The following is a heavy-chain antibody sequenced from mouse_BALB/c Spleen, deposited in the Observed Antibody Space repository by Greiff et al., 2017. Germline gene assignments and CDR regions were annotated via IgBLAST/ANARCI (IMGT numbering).Heavy chain of an antibody. D-gene: IGHD1-1*01. CDR1: GYSFTGYF. CDR2: INPYNGDT. V-gene: IGHV1-37*01. Sequence: VQLKESGPELVKPGASVKISCKASGYSFTGYFMNWVKQSHGKSLEWIGRINPYNGDTFYNQKFKGKATLTVDKSSSTAHMELLSLTSEDSAVYYGGRDYYGSSYGGFAYWGQGTLVTVSA. CDR3: GRDYYGSSYGGFAY. J-gene: IGHJ3*01.